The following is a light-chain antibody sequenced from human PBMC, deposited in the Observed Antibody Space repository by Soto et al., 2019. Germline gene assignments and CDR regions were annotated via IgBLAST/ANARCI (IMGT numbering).Light chain of an antibody. V-gene: IGKV3-20*01. CDR1: RSVGTYQ. Sequence: EIGLTQSPGTLSLSPGERATLSCRASRSVGTYQLAWYQQKPGQAPRVLISGTSTRANGIPDRFSGSGSGTDFTLTISRLEPEDFAVYYCQHYGDSVFTFGPGTRVDFK. CDR2: GTS. J-gene: IGKJ3*01. CDR3: QHYGDSVFT.